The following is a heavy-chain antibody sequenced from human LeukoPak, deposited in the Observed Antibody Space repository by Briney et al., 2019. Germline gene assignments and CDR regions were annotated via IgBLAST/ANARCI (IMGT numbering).Heavy chain of an antibody. Sequence: GESLKISCKGSGYSFTSYWIGWVRQMPGKGLEWMGIIYPGDSDTRYSPSFQGQVTISADKSISTAYLQWSSLKASDTAMYYCARQRANYDFWSGYYDWFDPWGQGTLVTVSS. D-gene: IGHD3-3*01. CDR3: ARQRANYDFWSGYYDWFDP. V-gene: IGHV5-51*01. CDR2: IYPGDSDT. J-gene: IGHJ5*02. CDR1: GYSFTSYW.